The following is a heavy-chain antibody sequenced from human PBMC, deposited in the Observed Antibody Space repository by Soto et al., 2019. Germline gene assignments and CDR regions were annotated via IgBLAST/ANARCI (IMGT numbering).Heavy chain of an antibody. CDR3: ARGRRVDDVWNDWWYYYMDV. CDR2: VYWDDDK. V-gene: IGHV2-5*02. CDR1: GFSLTTTGVG. Sequence: QITLKESGPTLLKPTQTLTLTCSFSGFSLTTTGVGVGWIRQPPGKALEWLAFVYWDDDKRYNPSLKTRLTITKYTSKNQVFLIVTNMDPVDTGTYYCARGRRVDDVWNDWWYYYMDVWGTGTTVTVSS. J-gene: IGHJ6*03. D-gene: IGHD3-3*01.